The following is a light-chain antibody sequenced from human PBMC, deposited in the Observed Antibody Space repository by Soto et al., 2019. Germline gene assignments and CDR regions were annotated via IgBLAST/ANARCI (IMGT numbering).Light chain of an antibody. Sequence: DIQMTQSPSTLSASVGDRVSITCRASQSISGWLAWYQQKPGKAPKLLIYDASTLESGVPSRFSGSGSGTEFTLTISSLQPDDFATYYCQQYHRYSWTFGQGTKVEI. V-gene: IGKV1-5*01. CDR3: QQYHRYSWT. CDR2: DAS. CDR1: QSISGW. J-gene: IGKJ1*01.